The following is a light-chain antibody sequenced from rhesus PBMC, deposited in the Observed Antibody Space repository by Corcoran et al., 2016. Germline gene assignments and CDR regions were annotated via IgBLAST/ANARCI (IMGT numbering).Light chain of an antibody. V-gene: IGKV2-78*01. Sequence: DIVMTQTPLSLPVTPGEPASISCRSSQSLLHSDGYTYLDWYLQKPGQSPQLLLYLGFNRASGGHDRFSGRGAGTDFTLKISRVEAEDVGVYYCMQGTQLPYSFGQGTKVEIK. CDR2: LGF. CDR1: QSLLHSDGYTY. J-gene: IGKJ2*01. CDR3: MQGTQLPYS.